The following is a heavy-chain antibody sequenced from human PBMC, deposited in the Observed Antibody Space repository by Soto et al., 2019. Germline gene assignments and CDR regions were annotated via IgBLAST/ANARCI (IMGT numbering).Heavy chain of an antibody. CDR3: ARGPYSSGWYVVDY. Sequence: PSETLSLTCTVSGASISAYAWSWIRQPAGKRLEWIGRLYSSGNTNYNPSFKSRLTMSADTSKNQFSLKLSSVTAADTAVYYCARGPYSSGWYVVDYWGQGTLVTVSS. V-gene: IGHV4-4*07. CDR1: GASISAYA. D-gene: IGHD6-19*01. CDR2: LYSSGNT. J-gene: IGHJ4*02.